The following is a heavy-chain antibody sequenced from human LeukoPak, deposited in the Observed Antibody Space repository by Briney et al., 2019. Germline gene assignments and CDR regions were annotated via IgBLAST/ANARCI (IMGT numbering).Heavy chain of an antibody. CDR2: IYYSGST. J-gene: IGHJ4*02. Sequence: ASETLSLTCTVSGGSISSYYWSWIRQPPGKGLEWIGYIYYSGSTNYNPSLKSRVTISVDTSKNQFSLKLSSVTAADTAVYYCARHVNFDWLLRDRGDHYFDYWGQGTLVTVSS. CDR1: GGSISSYY. D-gene: IGHD3-9*01. CDR3: ARHVNFDWLLRDRGDHYFDY. V-gene: IGHV4-59*08.